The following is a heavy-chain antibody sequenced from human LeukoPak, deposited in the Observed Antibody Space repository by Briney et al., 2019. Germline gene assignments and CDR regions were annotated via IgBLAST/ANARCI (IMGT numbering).Heavy chain of an antibody. V-gene: IGHV4-59*12. CDR3: ARRQTSYYYYAMDV. D-gene: IGHD1/OR15-1a*01. CDR2: IYHSGST. J-gene: IGHJ6*02. CDR1: GGSINSYY. Sequence: SETLSLTCTVSGGSINSYYWSWIRQPPGKGLEWIGYIYHSGSTNFNPSLKSRVTISADTSKNKFSLKLSSVTAADTAVYYCARRQTSYYYYAMDVWGPGTTVTVSS.